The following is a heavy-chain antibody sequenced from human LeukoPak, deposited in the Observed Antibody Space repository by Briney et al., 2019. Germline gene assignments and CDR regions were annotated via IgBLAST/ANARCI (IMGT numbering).Heavy chain of an antibody. CDR1: GYTFTTYD. D-gene: IGHD4-17*01. CDR3: ATSFTTVTISFDY. CDR2: INPNSGNT. Sequence: ASVKVSCKASGYTFTTYDINWVRQATGQGLQWMGWINPNSGNTGYAQKFQGRVTMTRNTSISTAYMELSSLRSEDTAVYYCATSFTTVTISFDYWGQGTLVTVSS. V-gene: IGHV1-8*02. J-gene: IGHJ4*02.